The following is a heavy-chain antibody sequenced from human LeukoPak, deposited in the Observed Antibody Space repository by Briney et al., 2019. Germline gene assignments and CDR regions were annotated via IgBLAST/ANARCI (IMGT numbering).Heavy chain of an antibody. J-gene: IGHJ4*02. CDR2: INHSGST. CDR1: GGSFSNYY. Sequence: SSETLSLTCAVYGGSFSNYYWSWIRQPPAKGLEWIGEINHSGSTNYNPSLKSRLTISVDTSQKQFSLKLSSVTAADTAVYYCARAPVRVAAVGKFFDSWGQGTLVIVSS. CDR3: ARAPVRVAAVGKFFDS. D-gene: IGHD6-13*01. V-gene: IGHV4-34*01.